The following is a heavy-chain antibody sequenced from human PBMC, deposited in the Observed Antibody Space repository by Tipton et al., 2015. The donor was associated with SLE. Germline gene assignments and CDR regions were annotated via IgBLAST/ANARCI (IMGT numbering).Heavy chain of an antibody. CDR2: IYYSGST. J-gene: IGHJ3*02. CDR3: ARDIYSSSLI. Sequence: TLSLTCTVSGGSISSSSYYLGWFRHPPGKGLEWIGSIYYSGSTYYNPSLKSRVTISVDTSKNQFSLKLSSVTAADTAVYYCARDIYSSSLIWGQGTMVTVAS. CDR1: GGSISSSSYY. V-gene: IGHV4-39*07. D-gene: IGHD6-13*01.